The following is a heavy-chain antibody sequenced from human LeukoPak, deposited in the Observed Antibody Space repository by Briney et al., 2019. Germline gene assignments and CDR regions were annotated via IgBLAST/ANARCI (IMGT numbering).Heavy chain of an antibody. CDR2: INPNNGGT. Sequence: ASVKVSCKASGYTFTDYSIHWVRQAPGQGLEWMGWINPNNGGTNYAQKFQGSVTMTRDTSISTVYMELSRLRSDDTAVYYCALIGAIDSWGQGTLVTVSS. CDR3: ALIGAIDS. CDR1: GYTFTDYS. J-gene: IGHJ4*02. V-gene: IGHV1-2*02.